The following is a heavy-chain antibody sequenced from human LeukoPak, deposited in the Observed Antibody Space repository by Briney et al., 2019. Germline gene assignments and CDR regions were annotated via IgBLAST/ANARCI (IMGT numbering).Heavy chain of an antibody. D-gene: IGHD3-16*01. Sequence: GGSLRLSCEASGFTFSNDLMTWVRQGPGKGLEWVSSISGSGGSTYYADSVKGRFTISRDNSKKKLYLQMNSLRAEDTAAYYCAKGYGDYWGQGTLLTVSS. CDR3: AKGYGDY. CDR1: GFTFSNDL. V-gene: IGHV3-23*01. J-gene: IGHJ4*02. CDR2: ISGSGGST.